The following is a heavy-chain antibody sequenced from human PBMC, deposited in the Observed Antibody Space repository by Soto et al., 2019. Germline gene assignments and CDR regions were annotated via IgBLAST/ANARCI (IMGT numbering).Heavy chain of an antibody. CDR2: FTGVIGTT. CDR1: GFTVSTYG. CDR3: ARWNGYGDY. J-gene: IGHJ4*02. Sequence: EVQLLESGGGLVQPGGSLRLSCAASGFTVSTYGVTWVRQAPGKGLEWVSGFTGVIGTTHYADSVKGRFTITRDNSNNTVYLHMNSLRVEDTAVYYCARWNGYGDYWGRGTLVTVS. V-gene: IGHV3-23*01. D-gene: IGHD1-1*01.